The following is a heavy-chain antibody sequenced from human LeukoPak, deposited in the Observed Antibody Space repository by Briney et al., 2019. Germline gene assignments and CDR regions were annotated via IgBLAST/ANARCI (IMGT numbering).Heavy chain of an antibody. CDR3: ARLATGTTFRFDP. J-gene: IGHJ5*02. CDR1: GGSISSYY. D-gene: IGHD1-1*01. CDR2: IYYSGST. Sequence: PSETLSLTCTVSGGSISSYYWSWIRQPPGKGLEWIGYIYYSGSTYYNPSLKSRVTISVDTSKNQFSLKLSSVTAADTAVYYCARLATGTTFRFDPWGQGTLVTVSS. V-gene: IGHV4-59*01.